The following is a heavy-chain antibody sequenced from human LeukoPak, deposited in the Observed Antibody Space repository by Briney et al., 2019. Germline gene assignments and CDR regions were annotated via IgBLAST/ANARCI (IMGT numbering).Heavy chain of an antibody. CDR2: ISGCGGGT. V-gene: IGHV3-23*01. Sequence: GGSLRLSCAVSGITLSNYVMSWVRQAPGKGLEWVAGISGCGGGTNYADSVKGRFTISRDNYKNTLYLQMNSLGAEDTAVYFCAKRGVVIRVILVGFHKEAYYFDSWGQGALVTVSS. D-gene: IGHD3-22*01. J-gene: IGHJ4*02. CDR1: GITLSNYV. CDR3: AKRGVVIRVILVGFHKEAYYFDS.